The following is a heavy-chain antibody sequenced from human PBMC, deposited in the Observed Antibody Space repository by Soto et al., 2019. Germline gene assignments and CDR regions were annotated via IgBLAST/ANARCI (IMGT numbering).Heavy chain of an antibody. V-gene: IGHV3-33*01. CDR2: IWYDGSNK. CDR1: GFTFSNYG. D-gene: IGHD6-13*01. J-gene: IGHJ4*02. CDR3: ARDRDSSSWFFL. Sequence: QVQLVESGGGVVQPGRSLRLSCAASGFTFSNYGMHWVRQAPGKGLEWVAVIWYDGSNKYYADSVKGRFTISRDNSKNTLYLQMNSLRAEDTAVYYCARDRDSSSWFFLWGQGTLVTVSS.